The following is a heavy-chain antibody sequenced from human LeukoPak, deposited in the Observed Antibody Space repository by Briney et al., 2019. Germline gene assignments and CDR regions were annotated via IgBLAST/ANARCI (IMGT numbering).Heavy chain of an antibody. CDR1: GFTFDDYG. Sequence: GGSLRLSCAASGFTFDDYGMSWVRQAPGKGLEWVSGILWSGGSTGYADSVKGRFTISRDNAKSSLYLQMNNLRAEDTAVYYCARDPYSGHYGNDYYYYMDVWGKGTTVTISS. J-gene: IGHJ6*03. CDR3: ARDPYSGHYGNDYYYYMDV. V-gene: IGHV3-20*04. D-gene: IGHD5-12*01. CDR2: ILWSGGST.